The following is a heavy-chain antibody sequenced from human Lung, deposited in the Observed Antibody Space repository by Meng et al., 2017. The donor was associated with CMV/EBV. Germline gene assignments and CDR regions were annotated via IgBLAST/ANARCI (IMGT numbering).Heavy chain of an antibody. CDR2: ISAYNGNT. CDR3: AREPGVEAAGTFFH. CDR1: GYTFTNYG. V-gene: IGHV1-18*01. D-gene: IGHD6-13*01. Sequence: QLVQPGAGGKKPGPSVKVSCKASGYTFTNYGISWVRQAPGQGLEWMGWISAYNGNTKYAQKVQGRVTMTTDTSTNTAYMELRSLRSDDTAIYYCAREPGVEAAGTFFHWGQGTLVTVSS. J-gene: IGHJ4*02.